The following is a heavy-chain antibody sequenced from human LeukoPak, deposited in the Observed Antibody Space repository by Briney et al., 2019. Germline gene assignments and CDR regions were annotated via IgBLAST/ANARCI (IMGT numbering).Heavy chain of an antibody. CDR1: GGSISNYY. CDR2: IYHSGST. J-gene: IGHJ4*02. Sequence: SETLSLTCTVSGGSISNYYWTWVRQPPGKGLEWIGYIYHSGSTYYNPSLKSRVTISVDRSKNQFSLKLSSVTAADTAVYYCARDLVAHWDYWGQGTLVTVSS. D-gene: IGHD5-12*01. CDR3: ARDLVAHWDY. V-gene: IGHV4-59*12.